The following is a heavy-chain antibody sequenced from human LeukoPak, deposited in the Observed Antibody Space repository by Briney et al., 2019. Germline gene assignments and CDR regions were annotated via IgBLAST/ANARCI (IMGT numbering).Heavy chain of an antibody. V-gene: IGHV3-48*03. Sequence: PGGSLRLSCAASEFTFSDYEMNWVRQTPGKGLEWVSYISSSGSAIYYADSVKGRFTISRDNAKNSLYLQMNSLRADDTAVYYCARESYCSGGSCYSEGWFDPWGQGTLVTVSS. CDR2: ISSSGSAI. J-gene: IGHJ5*02. CDR1: EFTFSDYE. CDR3: ARESYCSGGSCYSEGWFDP. D-gene: IGHD2-15*01.